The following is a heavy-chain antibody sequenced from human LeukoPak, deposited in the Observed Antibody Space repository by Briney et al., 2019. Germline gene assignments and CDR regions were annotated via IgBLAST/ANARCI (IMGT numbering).Heavy chain of an antibody. D-gene: IGHD1-26*01. J-gene: IGHJ4*02. V-gene: IGHV3-23*01. CDR2: ISGSGGST. CDR1: GFTFSNYG. Sequence: GGSLRLSCAASGFTFSNYGMSWVRQAPGKGLEWVSAISGSGGSTFYADSVKGRFTISRHNSKNTLYLQMNSLRVEDTAVYYCARDPGSYYLDYWGQGTLVTVSS. CDR3: ARDPGSYYLDY.